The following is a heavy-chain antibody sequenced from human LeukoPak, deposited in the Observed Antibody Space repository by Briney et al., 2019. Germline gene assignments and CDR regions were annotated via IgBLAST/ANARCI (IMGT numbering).Heavy chain of an antibody. Sequence: GGSLRLSCAASGFSFSSYSMNWVRQAPGKGLEWVSSISSSSSYIYYADSVKGRFTISRDNAKNSLYLQMNRLRVEDTAVYYCARGLEFRWGDAFDIWGQGTVVTVSS. V-gene: IGHV3-21*01. D-gene: IGHD1-26*01. CDR1: GFSFSSYS. CDR3: ARGLEFRWGDAFDI. CDR2: ISSSSSYI. J-gene: IGHJ3*02.